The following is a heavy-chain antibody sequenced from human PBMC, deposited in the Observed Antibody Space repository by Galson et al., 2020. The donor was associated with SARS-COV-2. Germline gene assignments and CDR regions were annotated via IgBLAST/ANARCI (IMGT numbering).Heavy chain of an antibody. V-gene: IGHV1-58*02. J-gene: IGHJ6*02. CDR1: GFTFTSSA. CDR3: AAYSGSYSDGMDV. D-gene: IGHD1-26*01. Sequence: SVKVSCKASGFTFTSSAMQWVRQARGQRLEWIGWIVVGSGNTNYAQKFQERVTITRDMSTSTAYMELSSLRSEDTAVYYCAAYSGSYSDGMDVWGQGTTVTVSS. CDR2: IVVGSGNT.